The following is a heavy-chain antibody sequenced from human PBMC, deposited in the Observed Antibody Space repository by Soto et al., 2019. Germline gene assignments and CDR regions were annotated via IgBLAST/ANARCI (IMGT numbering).Heavy chain of an antibody. CDR2: MNPNSGNT. V-gene: IGHV1-8*01. CDR3: ARGHRSGYHLYYYGMDV. D-gene: IGHD6-19*01. J-gene: IGHJ6*02. Sequence: ASVKVSCKASGYTFTSYDINWVRQATGQGLEWMGWMNPNSGNTGYAQKFQGRVTMTRNTSISTAYMELSSLRSEDTAVYYCARGHRSGYHLYYYGMDVWGQGTTVTVSS. CDR1: GYTFTSYD.